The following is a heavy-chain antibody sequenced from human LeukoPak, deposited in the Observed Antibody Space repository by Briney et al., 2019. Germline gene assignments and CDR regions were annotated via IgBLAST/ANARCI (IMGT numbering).Heavy chain of an antibody. CDR2: IIPIFGIA. CDR3: ARDLEMATTLYWYFDL. CDR1: GGRFNNYA. D-gene: IGHD5-24*01. Sequence: AASVKVSCQASGGRFNNYAISWVRPAPGQGLEWMGRIIPIFGIANSAQKFQGRVTITADKSTNTAYMELSSLRSEDTAVYYCARDLEMATTLYWYFDLWGRGTLVTVSS. V-gene: IGHV1-69*04. J-gene: IGHJ2*01.